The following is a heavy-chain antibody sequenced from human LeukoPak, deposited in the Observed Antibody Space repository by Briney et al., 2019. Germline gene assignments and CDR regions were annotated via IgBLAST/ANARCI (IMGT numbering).Heavy chain of an antibody. CDR1: GFTFNSYE. J-gene: IGHJ5*02. CDR2: ISSSGNII. Sequence: GGSLRLSCTASGFTFNSYEMNWVRQAPGKGLEWLPYISSSGNIIYYADSVKGRFTISRDNAKNSVFLQMTSLRADDTAVYYCARAEWLSWFDPWGQGTLVTVSS. V-gene: IGHV3-48*03. D-gene: IGHD3-3*01. CDR3: ARAEWLSWFDP.